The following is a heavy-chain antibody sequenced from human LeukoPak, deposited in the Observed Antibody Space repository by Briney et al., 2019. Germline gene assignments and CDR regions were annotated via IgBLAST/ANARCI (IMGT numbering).Heavy chain of an antibody. Sequence: SVTVSFTSSGGTFSIYAISWVRQPPGQGLEWMGGIIPILGIANYAQKFQGRVTITADKSTSTAYMELSSLRSEDTAVYYCARGEMATITDAFDIWGQGTMVTVSS. CDR1: GGTFSIYA. V-gene: IGHV1-69*04. CDR3: ARGEMATITDAFDI. J-gene: IGHJ3*02. CDR2: IIPILGIA. D-gene: IGHD5-24*01.